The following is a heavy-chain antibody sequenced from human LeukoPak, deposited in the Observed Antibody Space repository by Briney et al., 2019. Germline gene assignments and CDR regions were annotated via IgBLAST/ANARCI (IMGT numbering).Heavy chain of an antibody. Sequence: GASVKVSCKVSGYTLTELSMHWVRQAPGKGLEWMGGFDPEDGETIYAQKFQGRVTMTEDTSTDTAYMELSSLRSEDTAVHYCATGPVHLSSSWGFDYWGQGTLVTVSS. J-gene: IGHJ4*02. V-gene: IGHV1-24*01. CDR2: FDPEDGET. D-gene: IGHD6-13*01. CDR1: GYTLTELS. CDR3: ATGPVHLSSSWGFDY.